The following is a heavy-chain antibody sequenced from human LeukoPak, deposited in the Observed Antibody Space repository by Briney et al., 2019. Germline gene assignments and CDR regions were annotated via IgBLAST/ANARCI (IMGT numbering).Heavy chain of an antibody. D-gene: IGHD4-17*01. CDR2: IQQDGSEK. V-gene: IGHV3-7*01. Sequence: QPGGSLRLSCAASGFTFSSYWMSWVRQAPGKGLEWVANIQQDGSEKLYVDSVKGRFTISRDNAKNSLYLQMNSLRAEDMAVHYCARETTGGAFDIWGQGTMVTVSS. J-gene: IGHJ3*02. CDR1: GFTFSSYW. CDR3: ARETTGGAFDI.